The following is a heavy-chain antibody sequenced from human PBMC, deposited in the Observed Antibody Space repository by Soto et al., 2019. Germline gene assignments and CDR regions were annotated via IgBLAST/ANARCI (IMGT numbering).Heavy chain of an antibody. CDR3: ASGWYLGGFHWFDY. Sequence: AASVKVSCKASGYTFTGYYMHWVRQAPGQGLEWMGWINPNSGGTNYAQKFQGRVTMTRDTSISTAYMELSRLRSDDTAVYYCASGWYLGGFHWFDYWGQGTLVTVSS. J-gene: IGHJ5*01. V-gene: IGHV1-2*02. CDR1: GYTFTGYY. CDR2: INPNSGGT. D-gene: IGHD6-19*01.